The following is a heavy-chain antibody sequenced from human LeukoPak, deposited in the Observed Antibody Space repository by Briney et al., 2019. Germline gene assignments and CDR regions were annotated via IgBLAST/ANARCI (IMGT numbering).Heavy chain of an antibody. V-gene: IGHV3-43*02. CDR2: ISGDGGST. D-gene: IGHD1-1*01. CDR3: AKDYTTGYYYYGMHV. Sequence: GGSLRLSCAASGFTFDDYAMHWVRQAPGKGLEWVSLISGDGGSTYYADSVKGRFTISRDNSKNSLYLQMNSLRTEDTALYYCAKDYTTGYYYYGMHVWGQGTTVTVSS. J-gene: IGHJ6*02. CDR1: GFTFDDYA.